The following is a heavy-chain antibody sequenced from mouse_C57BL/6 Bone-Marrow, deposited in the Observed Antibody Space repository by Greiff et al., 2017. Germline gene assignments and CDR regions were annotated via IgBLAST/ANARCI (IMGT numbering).Heavy chain of an antibody. V-gene: IGHV1-82*01. J-gene: IGHJ4*01. D-gene: IGHD1-1*01. Sequence: QVQLQQSGPELVKPGASVKISCKASGYAFSSSWMNWVKQRPGKGLEWIGRIYPGDGDTNYNGKFKGKATLTADKSSSTAYMQLSSLTSEDSAVYFCARRGITTVVAGYYYAMDYWGQGTSVTVSS. CDR1: GYAFSSSW. CDR3: ARRGITTVVAGYYYAMDY. CDR2: IYPGDGDT.